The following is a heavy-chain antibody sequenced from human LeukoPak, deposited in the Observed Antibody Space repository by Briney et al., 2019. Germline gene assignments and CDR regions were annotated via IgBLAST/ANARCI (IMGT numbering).Heavy chain of an antibody. D-gene: IGHD3-9*01. CDR1: GFTFSNAW. Sequence: GGSLRLSCAASGFTFSNAWMSWVRQAPGKGLEWVGRIKSKTDGGTTDYAAPVKGRFTISRDDSKNTLYLQMNSLKTEDTAVYYCTTEDYDILTGYYPYAYFQHWGQGTLVTVSS. CDR3: TTEDYDILTGYYPYAYFQH. J-gene: IGHJ1*01. V-gene: IGHV3-15*01. CDR2: IKSKTDGGTT.